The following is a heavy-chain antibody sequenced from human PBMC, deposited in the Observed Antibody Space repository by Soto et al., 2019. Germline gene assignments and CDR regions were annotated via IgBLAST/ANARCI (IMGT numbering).Heavy chain of an antibody. Sequence: GGSLRLSCAASGFTFSSYAMSWVRQAPGKGLEWVSAISGSGGSTYYADSVKGRFTISRDNSKNTLYLQMNSLRAKDTAVYYCAKDADCSGGSCYFDYWGQGTLVTVSS. D-gene: IGHD2-15*01. CDR1: GFTFSSYA. CDR2: ISGSGGST. CDR3: AKDADCSGGSCYFDY. V-gene: IGHV3-23*01. J-gene: IGHJ4*02.